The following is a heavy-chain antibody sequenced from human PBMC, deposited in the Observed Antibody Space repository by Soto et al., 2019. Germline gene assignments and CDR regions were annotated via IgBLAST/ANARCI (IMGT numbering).Heavy chain of an antibody. CDR3: GRQPGHCGSTTCFGYYSVDV. CDR2: IYYSGST. CDR1: GGSISSSSYS. J-gene: IGHJ6*02. Sequence: QLQLQESGPRLVKPSETLSLTCSVSGGSISSSSYSWGWIRQPPGKGLECIGTIYYSGSTHYNPSLEGRVAISADTPNNQLSLRLSSVTAADTAVYYCGRQPGHCGSTTCFGYYSVDVWGQGTTVTVS. V-gene: IGHV4-39*01. D-gene: IGHD2-2*01.